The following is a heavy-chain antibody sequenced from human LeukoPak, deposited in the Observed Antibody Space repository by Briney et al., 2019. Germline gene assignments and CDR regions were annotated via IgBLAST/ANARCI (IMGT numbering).Heavy chain of an antibody. CDR2: INHSGST. D-gene: IGHD3-9*01. J-gene: IGHJ4*02. CDR1: GFTFSSYE. V-gene: IGHV4-34*01. Sequence: GSLRLSCAASGFTFSSYEMNWVRQPPGKGLEWIGEINHSGSTNYNPSLKSRVTISVDTSKNQFSLKLSSVTAADTAVYYCARGPDILTGSTLFPDYWGQGTLVTVSS. CDR3: ARGPDILTGSTLFPDY.